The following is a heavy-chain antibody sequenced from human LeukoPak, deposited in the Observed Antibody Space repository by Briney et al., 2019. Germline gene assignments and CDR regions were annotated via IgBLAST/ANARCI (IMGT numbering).Heavy chain of an antibody. Sequence: GGSLRLSCVASGFTFSSYEMNWVRQAPGKGLELLSYIGSSDSTTHYADSVKGRFTISRDNAKNTLYLQMNSLRAADTALYYCAKEHYYAQGSHPWGQGTLVTVSS. CDR3: AKEHYYAQGSHP. D-gene: IGHD3-10*01. CDR1: GFTFSSYE. J-gene: IGHJ5*02. CDR2: IGSSDSTT. V-gene: IGHV3-48*03.